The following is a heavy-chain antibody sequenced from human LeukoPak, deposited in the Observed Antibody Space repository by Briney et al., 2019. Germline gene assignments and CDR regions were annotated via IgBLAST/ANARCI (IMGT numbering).Heavy chain of an antibody. CDR2: IGPSSDNI. Sequence: GGSLRLSCAASGFTFSDYFMSWIRQAPEKGLEWLSYIGPSSDNINYADSVKGRFTVSRDNAKNSLYLQMNSLRAEDTAVYYCARVNPTNSGFYTYWGQGTLVTVFS. CDR1: GFTFSDYF. CDR3: ARVNPTNSGFYTY. V-gene: IGHV3-11*06. J-gene: IGHJ1*01. D-gene: IGHD3-22*01.